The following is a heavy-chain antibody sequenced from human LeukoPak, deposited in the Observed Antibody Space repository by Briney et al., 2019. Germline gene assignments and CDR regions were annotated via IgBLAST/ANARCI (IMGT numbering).Heavy chain of an antibody. CDR3: AKIFQSSSWFDLDY. D-gene: IGHD6-13*01. CDR1: GFTFSSYA. Sequence: GGSLRLSCAASGFTFSSYAMSWVRQAPGKGLEWVSAISGSGGSTYYADSVKGRFTISRDNSKNTLNLQMNSLRAEDTAVYYCAKIFQSSSWFDLDYWGQGTLVTVSS. CDR2: ISGSGGST. J-gene: IGHJ4*02. V-gene: IGHV3-23*01.